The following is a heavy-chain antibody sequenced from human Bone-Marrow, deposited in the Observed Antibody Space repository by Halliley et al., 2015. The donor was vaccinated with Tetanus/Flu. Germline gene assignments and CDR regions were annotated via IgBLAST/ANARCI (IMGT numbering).Heavy chain of an antibody. V-gene: IGHV4-59*01. CDR2: FYLNGDT. D-gene: IGHD4-4*01. CDR3: VRALAAGGINYPHGEMDV. CDR1: GGPISGYH. J-gene: IGHJ6*02. Sequence: TLSLTCTVSGGPISGYHWSWVRQPPGGGLERIAHFYLNGDTKYNPTLKSRASLSVDTSTSQFSLRLISVTTADSAVYYCVRALAAGGINYPHGEMDVWGQGPTVSVSS.